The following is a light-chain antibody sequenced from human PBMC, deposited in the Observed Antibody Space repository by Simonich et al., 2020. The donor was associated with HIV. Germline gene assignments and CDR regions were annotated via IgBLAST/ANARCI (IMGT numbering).Light chain of an antibody. V-gene: IGKV3-15*01. J-gene: IGKJ2*01. Sequence: EIVMTQSPATLSVSPGEGATISCMASQIVSSNLAWYQQKLGQAPRLLIYGASTRATGIPARFSGSGSGTEFTLTISSMQSEDFAVYYCQQYNNWPPYTFGQGTKLEIK. CDR1: QIVSSN. CDR3: QQYNNWPPYT. CDR2: GAS.